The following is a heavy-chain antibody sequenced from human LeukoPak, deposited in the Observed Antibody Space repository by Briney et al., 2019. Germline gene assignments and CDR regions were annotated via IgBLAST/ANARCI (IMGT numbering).Heavy chain of an antibody. J-gene: IGHJ6*03. CDR1: GFTFSSYG. Sequence: SGGSLRLSCAASGFTFSSYGMSWVRQAPGKGLEWVSAISGSGASTYFADSVKGRFTISRDTSKNTLYLQMNSLRADDTAVYYCTKDIWPGGGYYYYYMDVWGRGNTVTVSS. V-gene: IGHV3-23*01. CDR3: TKDIWPGGGYYYYYMDV. D-gene: IGHD2-15*01. CDR2: ISGSGAST.